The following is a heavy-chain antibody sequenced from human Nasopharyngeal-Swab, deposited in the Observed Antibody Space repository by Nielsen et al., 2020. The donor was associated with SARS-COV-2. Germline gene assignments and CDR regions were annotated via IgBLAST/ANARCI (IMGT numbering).Heavy chain of an antibody. J-gene: IGHJ6*02. V-gene: IGHV1-69*01. CDR1: GGTFSSYA. CDR3: ARVVPAALGGMDV. CDR2: IIPIFGTA. Sequence: KVSCKASGGTFSSYAISWVRQAPGQGLEWMGGIIPIFGTANYAQKFQGRVTITADESTGTAYMELSSLRSEDTAVYYCARVVPAALGGMDVWGQGTTVTVSS. D-gene: IGHD2-2*01.